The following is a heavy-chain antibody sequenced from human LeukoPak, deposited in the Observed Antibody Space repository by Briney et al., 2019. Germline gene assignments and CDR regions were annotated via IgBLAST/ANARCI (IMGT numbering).Heavy chain of an antibody. CDR2: IYYSGST. V-gene: IGHV4-39*01. D-gene: IGHD6-13*01. J-gene: IGHJ4*02. CDR3: ATNLPGYSSSWYAVDY. CDR1: GGSISSSSYY. Sequence: SETLSLTCTVSGGSISSSSYYWGWIRQPPGKGLEWIGSIYYSGSTYYNPSLKSRVTISVDTSKNQFSLKLSSVTAADTAVYYCATNLPGYSSSWYAVDYWGQGTLVTVSS.